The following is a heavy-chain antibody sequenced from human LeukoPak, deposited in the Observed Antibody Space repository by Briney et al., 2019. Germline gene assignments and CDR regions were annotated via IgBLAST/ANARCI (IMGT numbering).Heavy chain of an antibody. CDR3: ARDFIPPRGGAFDI. Sequence: PGGSLRLSCVASGFSVSPNFMSWIRQSPGRGLEWISVVYSGHNTYYAESVRGRFTISGEISKNTVYLQMDRLRAEDTATYYCARDFIPPRGGAFDIWGHGTVVTVSS. D-gene: IGHD3-16*01. CDR2: VYSGHNT. J-gene: IGHJ3*02. V-gene: IGHV3-53*01. CDR1: GFSVSPNF.